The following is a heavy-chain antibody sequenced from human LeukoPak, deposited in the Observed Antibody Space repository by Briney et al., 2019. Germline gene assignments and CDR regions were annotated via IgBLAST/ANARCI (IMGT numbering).Heavy chain of an antibody. J-gene: IGHJ5*02. CDR3: AREGYGDNVGNWFDP. CDR2: ISAYNGNT. D-gene: IGHD4-17*01. Sequence: ASVKVSCKASGYTFTSYGISWVRQAPGQGVEWMGWISAYNGNTNYAQKLQGRVTMTTDTSTSTAYMELRSLRSDDTAVYYCAREGYGDNVGNWFDPWGQGTLVTVSS. V-gene: IGHV1-18*01. CDR1: GYTFTSYG.